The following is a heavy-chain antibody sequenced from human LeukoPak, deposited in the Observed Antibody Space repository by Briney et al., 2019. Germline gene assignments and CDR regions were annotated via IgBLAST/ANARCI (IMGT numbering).Heavy chain of an antibody. V-gene: IGHV3-20*04. J-gene: IGHJ4*02. CDR2: INWNGGTT. Sequence: GGSLRLSCAASGFIFDDYGMSWVRQAPGKGLEWVSGINWNGGTTVYADSVKGRFTISRDNAKNSLYLQMNSLRVEDTALYCCARDATARTDYYDSSGRTKFDYWGQGTLVTVSS. CDR3: ARDATARTDYYDSSGRTKFDY. CDR1: GFIFDDYG. D-gene: IGHD3-22*01.